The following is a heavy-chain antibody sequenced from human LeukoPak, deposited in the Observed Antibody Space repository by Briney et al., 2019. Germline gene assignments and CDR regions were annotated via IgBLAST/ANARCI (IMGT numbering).Heavy chain of an antibody. V-gene: IGHV4-30-2*02. CDR3: ARSRVITPPYNFDY. CDR1: GGSISSGGYS. J-gene: IGHJ4*02. CDR2: IYHSGST. Sequence: SQTLSLTCAVSGGSISSGGYSWSWIRQPPGKGLEWIGYIYHSGSTYYNPSLKSRVTISVDRSKNQFSLKVSSVTAADTAVYYCARSRVITPPYNFDYWGQGTLVTVSS. D-gene: IGHD2/OR15-2a*01.